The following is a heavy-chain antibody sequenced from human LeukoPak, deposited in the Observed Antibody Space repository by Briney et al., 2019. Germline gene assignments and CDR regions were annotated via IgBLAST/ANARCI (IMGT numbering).Heavy chain of an antibody. V-gene: IGHV1-2*02. J-gene: IGHJ4*02. CDR1: GYTFNAYN. D-gene: IGHD3-9*01. Sequence: ASVKVSCKASGYTFNAYNMHWVRQAPGQGLEWMGWINSKSGGANYAQKFQGRVTMTWDTSISTAYMELSRLRSDDTAAYYCAREYILTAYYGDYWGQGTLVTASS. CDR3: AREYILTAYYGDY. CDR2: INSKSGGA.